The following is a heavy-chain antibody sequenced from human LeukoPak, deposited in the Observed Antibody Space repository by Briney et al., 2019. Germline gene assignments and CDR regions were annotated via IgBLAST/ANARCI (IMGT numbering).Heavy chain of an antibody. Sequence: SVKVSCKASGGTFSSYAISWVRQAPGQGLEWMGGIIPIFGTANYAQKFQGRVTITADESTSTAYMELSSLRSEDTAVYYCARSTHGGSSYYYYYYMDVWGKGTTVTISS. CDR1: GGTFSSYA. CDR2: IIPIFGTA. D-gene: IGHD1-26*01. V-gene: IGHV1-69*13. J-gene: IGHJ6*03. CDR3: ARSTHGGSSYYYYYYMDV.